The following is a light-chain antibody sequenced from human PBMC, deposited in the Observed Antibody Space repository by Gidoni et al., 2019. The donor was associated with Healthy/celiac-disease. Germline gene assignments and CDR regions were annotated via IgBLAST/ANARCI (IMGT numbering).Light chain of an antibody. V-gene: IGKV1-5*01. Sequence: DIQMTQSPSTLSASVGDRVTITCRASQSISSWLAWYQQKPGKAPKLLIYDASSLESGVPSRFSGSGSGTEFTLTISSLQPEDFATYYCQQYNSYSTWTFGQGTKVEIK. J-gene: IGKJ1*01. CDR2: DAS. CDR1: QSISSW. CDR3: QQYNSYSTWT.